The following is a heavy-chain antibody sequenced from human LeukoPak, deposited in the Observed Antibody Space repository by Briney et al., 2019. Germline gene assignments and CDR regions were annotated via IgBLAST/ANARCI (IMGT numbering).Heavy chain of an antibody. V-gene: IGHV3-53*01. CDR2: IYSGGST. J-gene: IGHJ4*02. CDR3: ARDRVRGYSYDTYYFDY. D-gene: IGHD5-18*01. Sequence: GGSLRLSCAASGLTVSSKYMSWVRQARGKGLEWVSVIYSGGSTYYADSVKGRFTISRDNSKNTLYLQMNSLRAEDTAVYYCARDRVRGYSYDTYYFDYWGQGTLVTVSS. CDR1: GLTVSSKY.